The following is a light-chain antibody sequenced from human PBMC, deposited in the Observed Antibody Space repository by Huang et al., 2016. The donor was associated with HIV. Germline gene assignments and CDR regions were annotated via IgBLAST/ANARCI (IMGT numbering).Light chain of an antibody. CDR3: QQFHDFPYT. J-gene: IGKJ2*01. CDR1: HDIDNH. V-gene: IGKV1-16*01. CDR2: AAS. Sequence: DIQMTQSPSSLSASVGARVTITCRASHDIDNHVAWYQHRPGKAPKSLVYAASYLRSCVPSRFSGSGSGTYFTLTISNLQPEDFATYYCQQFHDFPYTFGQGTKLEI.